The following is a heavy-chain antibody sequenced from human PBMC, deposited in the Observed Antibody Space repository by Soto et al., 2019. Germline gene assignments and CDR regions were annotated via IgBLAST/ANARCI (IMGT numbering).Heavy chain of an antibody. CDR3: AMIMKGLLRQYYYGMYD. CDR1: GGTFSSYA. V-gene: IGHV1-69*13. CDR2: IIPIFGTA. D-gene: IGHD1-26*01. Sequence: ASLKVSCKASGGTFSSYAISWVRQAPGQGLEWMGGIIPIFGTANYAQKFQGRVTITADESTSTAYMELSSLRSEDTAVYYCAMIMKGLLRQYYYGMYDWGQGTTGTFSS. J-gene: IGHJ6*02.